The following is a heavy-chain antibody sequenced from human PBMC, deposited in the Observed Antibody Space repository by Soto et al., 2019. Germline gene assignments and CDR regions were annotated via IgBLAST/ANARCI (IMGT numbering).Heavy chain of an antibody. Sequence: QVQLQESGPGLVKPSQTLSLTCTVSGGSISSGDYYWSWIRQPPGKGLEWIGYIYYSGSTYYNPSLKSRVTISVDTSMNKFALKLSSVTAADTAVEYCARDSDWNYYDSSMDVWGQGTTVTVSS. CDR3: ARDSDWNYYDSSMDV. J-gene: IGHJ6*02. CDR2: IYYSGST. V-gene: IGHV4-30-4*01. CDR1: GGSISSGDYY. D-gene: IGHD3-9*01.